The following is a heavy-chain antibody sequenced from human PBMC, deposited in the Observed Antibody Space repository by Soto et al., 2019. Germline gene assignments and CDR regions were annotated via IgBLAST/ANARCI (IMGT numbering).Heavy chain of an antibody. J-gene: IGHJ4*02. CDR2: INPNSGGT. V-gene: IGHV1-2*04. D-gene: IGHD2-21*02. CDR3: ARAHCGGDCYSGVDY. CDR1: GYTFTGYY. Sequence: GASVKVSCKASGYTFTGYYMHWVRQAPGQGLEWMGWINPNSGGTNYAQKFQGWVTMTRDTSISTAYMELSRLRSDDTAVYYCARAHCGGDCYSGVDYWGQGTLVTV.